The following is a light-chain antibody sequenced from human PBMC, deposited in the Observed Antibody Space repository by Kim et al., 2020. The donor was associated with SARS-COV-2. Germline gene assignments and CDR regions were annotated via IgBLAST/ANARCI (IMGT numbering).Light chain of an antibody. Sequence: IHLTQSPSSLSASVGDRVTITCRASQGISSHLAWYQQKPGKAPQVLIYAASTLQSGVPSRFSGSGSGTDFTLTISSLQPEDFATYHCQQLNSFPLTCGGGTKVDIK. V-gene: IGKV1-9*01. CDR1: QGISSH. J-gene: IGKJ4*01. CDR2: AAS. CDR3: QQLNSFPLT.